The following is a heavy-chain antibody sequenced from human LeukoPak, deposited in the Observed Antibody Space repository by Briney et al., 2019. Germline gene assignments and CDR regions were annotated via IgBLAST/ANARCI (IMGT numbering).Heavy chain of an antibody. CDR2: FDPEDGET. D-gene: IGHD1-26*01. CDR1: GYTLTELS. V-gene: IGHV1-24*01. CDR3: ATGVGYCFQH. Sequence: AASVKVSCKVSGYTLTELSMHWVRQAPGKELEWMGGFDPEDGETIYAQKFQGRVTMTEDTSTDTAYMELSSLRSEDTAVYYCATGVGYCFQHWDQGTLVTVSS. J-gene: IGHJ1*01.